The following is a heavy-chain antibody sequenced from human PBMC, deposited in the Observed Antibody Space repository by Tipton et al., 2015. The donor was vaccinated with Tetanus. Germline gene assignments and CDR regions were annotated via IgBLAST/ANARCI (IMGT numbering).Heavy chain of an antibody. J-gene: IGHJ3*01. V-gene: IGHV3-53*01. D-gene: IGHD1-1*01. Sequence: SLRLSCAASGFTVSSNYMSWVRQAPGKGLEWVSVIYSGGSAYYADSVKGRFTISRDNSKNTLYLQMNSRRAEDTAVYYCARDPPGGYIPPAWGQGTMVTVSS. CDR2: IYSGGSA. CDR3: ARDPPGGYIPPA. CDR1: GFTVSSNY.